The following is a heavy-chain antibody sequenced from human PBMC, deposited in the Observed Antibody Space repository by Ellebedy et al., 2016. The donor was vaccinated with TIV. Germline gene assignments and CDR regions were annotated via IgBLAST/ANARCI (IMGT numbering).Heavy chain of an antibody. CDR2: INAGNGNT. J-gene: IGHJ4*02. CDR3: ARGAWFGELLTDY. V-gene: IGHV1-3*01. CDR1: GYTFTSYA. D-gene: IGHD3-10*01. Sequence: AASVKVSCKASGYTFTSYAMHLVRQAPGQRLEWMGWINAGNGNTKYSQKFQGRVTITRDTSASTAYMELSSLRSEDTAVYYCARGAWFGELLTDYWGQGTLVTVSS.